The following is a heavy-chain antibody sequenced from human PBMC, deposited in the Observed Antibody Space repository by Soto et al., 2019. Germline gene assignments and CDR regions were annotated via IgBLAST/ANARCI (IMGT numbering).Heavy chain of an antibody. J-gene: IGHJ4*01. D-gene: IGHD3-16*01. V-gene: IGHV3-53*01. CDR1: GFSFSTNY. CDR2: MYSGGDI. CDR3: VSRIPSWVFDY. Sequence: EVRLVESGGGLTQPGGSLRLACLASGFSFSTNYMGWVRQAPGRGLEWVSVMYSGGDIHYADSVKGRFTISRDTSENTLYLQINSLTAEDTAVYFCVSRIPSWVFDYWGQGTLVTVSS.